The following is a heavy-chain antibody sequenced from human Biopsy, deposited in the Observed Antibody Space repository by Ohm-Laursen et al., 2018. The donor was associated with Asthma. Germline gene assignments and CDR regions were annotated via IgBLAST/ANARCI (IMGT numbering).Heavy chain of an antibody. J-gene: IGHJ4*02. CDR3: ARGGSRDLWGTYRYPWDY. V-gene: IGHV3-11*06. CDR2: ISLSSSYT. CDR1: GFSLSDYY. D-gene: IGHD3-16*02. Sequence: SLRLSCSASGFSLSDYYMSWIRQAPGKGLEWVSYISLSSSYTNYVDSVKGRFTISRDNAKNSLFLQMNSLRAEDTAVYYCARGGSRDLWGTYRYPWDYWGQGTLVTVSS.